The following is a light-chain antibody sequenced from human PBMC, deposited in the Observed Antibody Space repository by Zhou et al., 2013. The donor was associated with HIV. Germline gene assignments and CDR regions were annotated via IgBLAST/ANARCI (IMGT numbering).Light chain of an antibody. J-gene: IGKJ2*03. CDR1: QSVDSGY. Sequence: PGERATLSCRASQSVDSGYLVWYQQKPGQPPRPLIFGTSTRATGIPDRFSGSGSGTDFTLTISRLEPDDFAVYYCQHYGDSLGGFGQGTKVEIK. V-gene: IGKV3-20*01. CDR2: GTS. CDR3: QHYGDSLGG.